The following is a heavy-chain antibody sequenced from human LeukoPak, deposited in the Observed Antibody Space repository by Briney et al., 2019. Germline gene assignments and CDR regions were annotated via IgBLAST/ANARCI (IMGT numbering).Heavy chain of an antibody. CDR2: IYHSGST. J-gene: IGHJ4*02. CDR3: ARATWIPYYFDY. Sequence: SETLSLTCTVSGGSISSSSYYWGWIRQPPGTGLEWIGSIYHSGSTNYNPSLKSRVTISVDTSKNQFSLKLSSVTAADTAVYYCARATWIPYYFDYWGQGTLVTVSS. V-gene: IGHV4-39*07. D-gene: IGHD5-18*01. CDR1: GGSISSSSYY.